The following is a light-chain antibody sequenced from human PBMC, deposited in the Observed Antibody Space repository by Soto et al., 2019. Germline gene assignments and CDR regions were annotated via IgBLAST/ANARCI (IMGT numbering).Light chain of an antibody. Sequence: ERVMTQSPATLSVSPGERATLSCRASQSVSSNLAWYQQKPGQAPRLLIYGASTRATGIPARFSGSASGTEFTLTISSLQSEDFAVYYCQQYNNWPQTFGQGTKVDIK. CDR1: QSVSSN. J-gene: IGKJ1*01. CDR2: GAS. CDR3: QQYNNWPQT. V-gene: IGKV3-15*01.